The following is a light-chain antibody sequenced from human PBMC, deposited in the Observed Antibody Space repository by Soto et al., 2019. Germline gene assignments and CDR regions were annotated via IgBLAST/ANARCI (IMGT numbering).Light chain of an antibody. Sequence: QSVLTQPPSVSGAPGQRVTISCTGSSSNIGAGYDVHWYQQLPGTAPKLLIYGNSNRPSGVPDRFSGSKSGTSASLAITGLQAGDGADYYCQSYASSLSGSDVFGTGTKATVL. V-gene: IGLV1-40*01. CDR3: QSYASSLSGSDV. CDR2: GNS. J-gene: IGLJ1*01. CDR1: SSNIGAGYD.